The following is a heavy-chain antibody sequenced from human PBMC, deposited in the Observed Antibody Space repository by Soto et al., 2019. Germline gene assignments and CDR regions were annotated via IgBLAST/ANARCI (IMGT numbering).Heavy chain of an antibody. D-gene: IGHD3-3*01. CDR2: IYWNDDK. J-gene: IGHJ5*02. CDR1: GFSLSTSGVG. Sequence: GSGPTLVNPTQTLTLTCTFSGFSLSTSGVGVGWIRQPPGKALEWLALIYWNDDKRYSPSLKSRLTITKDTSKNQVVLTMTNMDPVDTATYYCAHRRPDYDFWSGQGQERGAEGLDPWGQGTLVTVSS. CDR3: AHRRPDYDFWSGQGQERGAEGLDP. V-gene: IGHV2-5*01.